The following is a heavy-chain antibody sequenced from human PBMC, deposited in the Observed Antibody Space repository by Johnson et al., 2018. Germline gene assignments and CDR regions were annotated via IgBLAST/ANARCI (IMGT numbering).Heavy chain of an antibody. CDR2: ITWNSGRR. Sequence: VQSGRSLRLSCAASGFTFDDYAMHWVRQAPGKGLEWVSGITWNSGRRGYGDSVKGRFTISRDNAKNSLYLQMNSLRAEDTALYYCAKAPVGWLGEGAEYVQHWGQGTLVTVSS. J-gene: IGHJ1*01. D-gene: IGHD3-3*01. CDR3: AKAPVGWLGEGAEYVQH. CDR1: GFTFDDYA. V-gene: IGHV3-9*01.